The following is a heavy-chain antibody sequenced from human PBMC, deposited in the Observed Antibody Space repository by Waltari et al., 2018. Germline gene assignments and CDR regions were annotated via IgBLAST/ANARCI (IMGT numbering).Heavy chain of an antibody. V-gene: IGHV1-18*01. D-gene: IGHD1-1*01. CDR1: GYTFTSYG. CDR2: ISTKKGNT. CDR3: ARDRDWNLDY. J-gene: IGHJ4*02. Sequence: QVVQSGAEVKRTGASVILSCKPFGYTFTSYGISWVRQAPGQGLEWMGWISTKKGNTKYAQKFQGRVTMTTDTSTSTAYMELRSLRSDDTAVYYCARDRDWNLDYWGQGTLVTVSS.